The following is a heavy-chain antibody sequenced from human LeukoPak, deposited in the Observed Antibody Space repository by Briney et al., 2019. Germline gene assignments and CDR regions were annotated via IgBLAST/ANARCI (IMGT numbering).Heavy chain of an antibody. CDR2: INHSGST. Sequence: SETLSLTCAVYGGSFSGYYWSWIRQPPGKGLEWIGEINHSGSTNYDPSLKSRVTISVDTSKNQFSLKLSSVTAADTAVYYCARVRYCSSTSCSWGQGTLVTVSS. CDR1: GGSFSGYY. J-gene: IGHJ5*02. V-gene: IGHV4-34*01. D-gene: IGHD2-2*01. CDR3: ARVRYCSSTSCS.